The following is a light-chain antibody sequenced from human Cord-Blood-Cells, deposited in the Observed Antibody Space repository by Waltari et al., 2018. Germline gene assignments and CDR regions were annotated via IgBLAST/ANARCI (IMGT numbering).Light chain of an antibody. CDR1: QSVLYISNNKNY. CDR2: WAS. Sequence: DIVMTQSPDSLAVSLGERATINCKSSQSVLYISNNKNYLAWYQQKPRQPPKLLIYWASTRESGVPDRFSGSGSVTDFTLTIRSLQAEDVAVYYCQQYCSTPFTFGPGTKVDIK. CDR3: QQYCSTPFT. J-gene: IGKJ3*01. V-gene: IGKV4-1*01.